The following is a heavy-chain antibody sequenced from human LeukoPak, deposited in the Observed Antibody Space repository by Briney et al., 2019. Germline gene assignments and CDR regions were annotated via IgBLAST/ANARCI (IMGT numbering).Heavy chain of an antibody. CDR3: ARVGTRYYDSSGYGEDY. CDR2: IIPIFGTA. Sequence: PVKVSCKASGGTFSSYAISWVRQAPGQGLEWMGGIIPIFGTANYAQKFQGRVTITADESTSTAYMELSSLRSEDTAVYYCARVGTRYYDSSGYGEDYWGQGTLVTVSS. CDR1: GGTFSSYA. D-gene: IGHD3-22*01. J-gene: IGHJ4*02. V-gene: IGHV1-69*13.